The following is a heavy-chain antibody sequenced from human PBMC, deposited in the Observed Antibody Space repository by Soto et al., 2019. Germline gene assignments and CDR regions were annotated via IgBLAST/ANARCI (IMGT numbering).Heavy chain of an antibody. J-gene: IGHJ4*02. CDR2: ISSSSSYI. Sequence: EVQLVESGGGLVQPGGSLRLSCAASGFTFSSYSMNWVRQAPGKGLEWVSSISSSSSYIYYADSVKGRFTISRDNAKNSLYLQMNSLRAEDTAVYYCARAGYSSSTPAYWGQGTLVTVSS. D-gene: IGHD6-6*01. CDR1: GFTFSSYS. CDR3: ARAGYSSSTPAY. V-gene: IGHV3-21*01.